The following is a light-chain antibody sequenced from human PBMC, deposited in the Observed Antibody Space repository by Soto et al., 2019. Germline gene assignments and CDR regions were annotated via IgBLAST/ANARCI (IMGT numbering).Light chain of an antibody. V-gene: IGLV2-14*03. CDR1: ISDVGGYNY. J-gene: IGLJ1*01. CDR2: DVS. Sequence: QSVLTQPASVSGSPGQSITISCTGTISDVGGYNYVSWYQQHPGKAPKLMIFDVSNRPSGVSNRFSGYKSGYTASLTISGLQAEDDADYYCSSYASSSTYVFGTGTKVTVL. CDR3: SSYASSSTYV.